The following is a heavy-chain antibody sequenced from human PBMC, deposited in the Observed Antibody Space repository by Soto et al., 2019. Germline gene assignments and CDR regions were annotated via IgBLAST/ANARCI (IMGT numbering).Heavy chain of an antibody. J-gene: IGHJ4*02. CDR2: IYYSGST. D-gene: IGHD3-10*01. Sequence: SETLSLTCAVYGGSFSGYYWSWIRQPPGKGLEWIGYIYYSGSTNYNPSLKSRVTISVDTSKNQFSLKLSSVTAADTAVYYCASGDYGSGSYYNGYWGQGTLVTVSS. CDR3: ASGDYGSGSYYNGY. V-gene: IGHV4-59*01. CDR1: GGSFSGYY.